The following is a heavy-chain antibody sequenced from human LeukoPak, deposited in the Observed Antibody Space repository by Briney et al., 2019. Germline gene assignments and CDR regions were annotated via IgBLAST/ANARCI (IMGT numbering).Heavy chain of an antibody. Sequence: SETLSLTCSVSDGSMGTYYWGWIRQPPGKRLEWSGYIYYSGSTTYNPSLKSRVTVSVDTTKNQLSLKLTSMTAADTAVYYCARGRLGRQHASFFDSWGHGTLVTVSS. CDR1: DGSMGTYY. J-gene: IGHJ4*01. V-gene: IGHV4-59*08. D-gene: IGHD2-2*01. CDR3: ARGRLGRQHASFFDS. CDR2: IYYSGST.